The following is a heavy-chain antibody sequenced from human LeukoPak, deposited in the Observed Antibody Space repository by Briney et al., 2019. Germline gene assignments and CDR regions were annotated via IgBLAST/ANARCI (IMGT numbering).Heavy chain of an antibody. CDR2: ISGSGGST. J-gene: IGHJ4*02. CDR1: GFTFSNYV. D-gene: IGHD1-26*01. Sequence: GGSLRLSCAASGFTFSNYVMSWVRQAPGKGLEWVSTISGSGGSTYYADSVKGRFTISRDNSKNTLYLQMNSLRAEDTAVYYCAKDKLAGSGSYSRFFDYWGQGTLVTVSS. CDR3: AKDKLAGSGSYSRFFDY. V-gene: IGHV3-23*01.